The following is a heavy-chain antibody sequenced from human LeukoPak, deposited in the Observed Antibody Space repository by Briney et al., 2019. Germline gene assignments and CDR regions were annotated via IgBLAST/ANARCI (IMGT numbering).Heavy chain of an antibody. D-gene: IGHD4-11*01. CDR1: GFTFSSYG. CDR2: IGYDGGNK. CDR3: AKEDVSKAWFDP. J-gene: IGHJ5*02. V-gene: IGHV3-30*18. Sequence: GGSLRLSCAASGFTFSSYGMHWVRQAPGKGLEWVSVIGYDGGNKYYAGSVKGRFTISRDNSKNTLYLQMNSLRAEDTAVYYCAKEDVSKAWFDPWGQGTLVTVSS.